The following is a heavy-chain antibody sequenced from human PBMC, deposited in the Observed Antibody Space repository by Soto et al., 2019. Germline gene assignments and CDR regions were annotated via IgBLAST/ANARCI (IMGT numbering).Heavy chain of an antibody. J-gene: IGHJ4*02. CDR1: GYTFTSYG. CDR2: ISAYNGNT. V-gene: IGHV1-18*01. CDR3: ARSFGVAAAGPFDY. Sequence: ASVKVSCKASGYTFTSYGISWVRQAPGQGPEWMGWISAYNGNTNYAQKLQGRVTMTTDTSTSTAYMELRSLRSDDTAVYYCARSFGVAAAGPFDYWGQGTLVTVSS. D-gene: IGHD6-13*01.